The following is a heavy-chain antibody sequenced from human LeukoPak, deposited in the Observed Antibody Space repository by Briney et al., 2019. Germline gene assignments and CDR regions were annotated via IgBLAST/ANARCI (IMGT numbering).Heavy chain of an antibody. D-gene: IGHD2-15*01. J-gene: IGHJ4*02. V-gene: IGHV1-2*02. CDR2: INPSSGGT. CDR1: GYTFSGYH. CDR3: ARSGYCSAGSCYSPFDY. Sequence: ASVKVSCKASGYTFSGYHIHWVRQAPGQGLEWMGWINPSSGGTNYAQKFQDRATMTRDTSIGAAYMELTSLKSDDAAVYYCARSGYCSAGSCYSPFDYWGQGTLVTVSS.